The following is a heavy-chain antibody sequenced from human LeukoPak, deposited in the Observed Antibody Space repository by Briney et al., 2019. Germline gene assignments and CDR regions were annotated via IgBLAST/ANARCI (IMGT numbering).Heavy chain of an antibody. V-gene: IGHV5-51*01. CDR3: ARHSGYNWNDPDPFDF. J-gene: IGHJ4*02. D-gene: IGHD1-1*01. Sequence: GESLKISCQGSGYNFASYWIGWVRPMPGKGLEWMGIIYPGDSDVKYSPSFEGQVTISADKSINTAYLRWSSLKASDTAIYYCARHSGYNWNDPDPFDFWGQGTLVTVSS. CDR2: IYPGDSDV. CDR1: GYNFASYW.